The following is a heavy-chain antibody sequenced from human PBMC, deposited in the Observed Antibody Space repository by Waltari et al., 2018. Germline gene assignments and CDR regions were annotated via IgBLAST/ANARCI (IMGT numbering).Heavy chain of an antibody. J-gene: IGHJ4*02. V-gene: IGHV4-38-2*01. Sequence: QVQLQESGPGLVKPSETLSLICAVSASSISTDYYWGWIRQPPGKGREWIGNIYHTGSTHYNPSLKSRVTISVATSKNQFSLMLSAVTAADTATYYCARSTVTRYFDYWGQGTLITVSS. D-gene: IGHD4-4*01. CDR2: IYHTGST. CDR3: ARSTVTRYFDY. CDR1: ASSISTDYY.